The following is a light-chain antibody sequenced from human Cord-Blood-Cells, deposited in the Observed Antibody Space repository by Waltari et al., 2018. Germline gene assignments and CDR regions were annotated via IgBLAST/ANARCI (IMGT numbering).Light chain of an antibody. V-gene: IGKV3-20*01. CDR2: GAS. CDR3: QQYGSSQFT. CDR1: QRVCSSY. J-gene: IGKJ3*01. Sequence: VLPQSPGTVPLSPGDRATLPCTASQRVCSSYLAWYRQKPGQAPRLRIYGASSRATGIPERFSGSESATDFTCTISRLGPEDFAVYYCQQYGSSQFTFGPGTKVDIK.